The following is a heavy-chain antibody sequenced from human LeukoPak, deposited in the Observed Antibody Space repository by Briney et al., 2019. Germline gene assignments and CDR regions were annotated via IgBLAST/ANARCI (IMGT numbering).Heavy chain of an antibody. V-gene: IGHV1-69*05. CDR2: IIPIFGTA. CDR3: ARDVRPSAYGFDY. Sequence: ASVKVSCKASGGSFNSYAISWVRQAPGQGLEWMGRIIPIFGTANYAQKFQGRVTVTTDESTSTAYMELSSLRSDDTAVYYCARDVRPSAYGFDYWGQGTLVTVSS. J-gene: IGHJ4*02. CDR1: GGSFNSYA. D-gene: IGHD3-16*01.